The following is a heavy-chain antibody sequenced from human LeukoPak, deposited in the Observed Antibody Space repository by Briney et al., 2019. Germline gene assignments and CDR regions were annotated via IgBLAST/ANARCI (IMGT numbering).Heavy chain of an antibody. Sequence: PGGSLRLSCAASGFTSSSYAVSWVRQAPGKGLERVSSISGSGVATYSADSVKGRFTISRDNSKNTLYLQMNSLRAEDTAVYYCAKDWGYSSSQGYYFDYWGQGTVVTVSS. CDR1: GFTSSSYA. D-gene: IGHD6-13*01. V-gene: IGHV3-23*01. J-gene: IGHJ4*02. CDR3: AKDWGYSSSQGYYFDY. CDR2: ISGSGVAT.